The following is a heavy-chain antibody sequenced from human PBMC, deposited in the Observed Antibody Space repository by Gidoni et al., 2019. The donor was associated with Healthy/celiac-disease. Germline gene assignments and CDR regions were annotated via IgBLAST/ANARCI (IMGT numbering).Heavy chain of an antibody. CDR3: ARTAWGSYRFN. CDR1: GFTVTSNY. J-gene: IGHJ4*02. CDR2: IYSGDST. D-gene: IGHD3-16*02. V-gene: IGHV3-66*01. Sequence: EVQLVESGGGLVQPGGSLRLSCAASGFTVTSNYMSWVRQAPGKGLEWVSVIYSGDSTHYADSVKGRFTISRDNSKNTLYLQMNSLRAEDTAVYYCARTAWGSYRFNWGQGTLVTVSS.